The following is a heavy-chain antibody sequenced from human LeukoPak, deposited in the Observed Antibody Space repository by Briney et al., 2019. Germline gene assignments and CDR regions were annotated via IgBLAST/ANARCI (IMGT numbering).Heavy chain of an antibody. J-gene: IGHJ6*02. CDR2: INSDGSST. Sequence: GGSLRLSCAASGFTFSSYWMHWVRQAPGKGLVWVSRINSDGSSTSYADSVKGRFTISRDNAKNTLYLQTNSLRAEDTAVYYCARYPTYNIYDSSGYYPSYYYYYGMDVWGQGTTVTVSS. CDR3: ARYPTYNIYDSSGYYPSYYYYYGMDV. V-gene: IGHV3-74*01. D-gene: IGHD3-22*01. CDR1: GFTFSSYW.